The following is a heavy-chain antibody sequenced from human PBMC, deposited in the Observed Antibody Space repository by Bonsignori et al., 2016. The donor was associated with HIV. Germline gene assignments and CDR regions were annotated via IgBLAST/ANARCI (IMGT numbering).Heavy chain of an antibody. V-gene: IGHV3-21*01. CDR2: ISSSSSYI. CDR3: ARGNYDFWSGYPIR. D-gene: IGHD3-3*01. J-gene: IGHJ4*02. Sequence: WIRQPPGKGLEWVSSISSSSSYIYYADSVKGRFTISRDNAKNSLYLQMNSLRAEDTAVYYCARGNYDFWSGYPIRWGQGTLVTVSS.